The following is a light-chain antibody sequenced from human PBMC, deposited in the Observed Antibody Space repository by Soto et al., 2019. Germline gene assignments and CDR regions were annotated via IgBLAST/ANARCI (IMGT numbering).Light chain of an antibody. J-gene: IGKJ5*01. V-gene: IGKV1-9*01. Sequence: DIQLTQSPSFLSASVVDIVTITCRASQGITNHLAWYQQKPGKAPKLLIYAASTLQSGVPSRFSGSGSGTEFTLTISSLQPDDFATYYCQQYNSYLITFGQGTRREIK. CDR3: QQYNSYLIT. CDR2: AAS. CDR1: QGITNH.